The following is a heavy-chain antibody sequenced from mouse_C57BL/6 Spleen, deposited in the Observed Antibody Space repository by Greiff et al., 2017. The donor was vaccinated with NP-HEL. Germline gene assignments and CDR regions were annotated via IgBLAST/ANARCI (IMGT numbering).Heavy chain of an antibody. V-gene: IGHV1-55*01. Sequence: QVQLQQPGAELVKPGASVKMSCKASGYTFTSYWITWVKQRPGQGLEWIGDMYPGSGSTNYNEKVKSKATLTGDTASRTAYMQLSSLTSEDSAAYYGAKDDGFADWGQGTLVTVSA. CDR3: AKDDGFAD. CDR1: GYTFTSYW. CDR2: MYPGSGST. D-gene: IGHD2-12*01. J-gene: IGHJ3*01.